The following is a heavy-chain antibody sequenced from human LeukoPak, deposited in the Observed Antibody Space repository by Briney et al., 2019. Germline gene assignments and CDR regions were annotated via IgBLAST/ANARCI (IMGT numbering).Heavy chain of an antibody. CDR1: GFTFSSYS. CDR2: ISSSSSTI. V-gene: IGHV3-48*01. D-gene: IGHD6-19*01. J-gene: IGHJ3*02. CDR3: ARDGFSRGWYNAFDI. Sequence: PGGSLRLSCAASGFTFSSYSMNWVRQAPGKGLEWVSYISSSSSTIYYADSVKGRFTISRDNAKNSLYLQMNSLRAEDTAVYYCARDGFSRGWYNAFDIWGQGTMVTVSS.